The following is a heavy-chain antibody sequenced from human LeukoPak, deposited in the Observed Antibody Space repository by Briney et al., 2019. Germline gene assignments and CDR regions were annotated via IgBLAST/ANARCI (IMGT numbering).Heavy chain of an antibody. D-gene: IGHD3-16*01. CDR2: IYTSGCT. Sequence: SQTLSLTCTVSGGSISSGSYYWSWIRQPAGKGLEWIGRIYTSGCTNYNPSLKSRVTISVDTSKNQFSLKLSSVTAADTAVYYCARWERGSNDAFDIWGQGTMVTVSS. CDR1: GGSISSGSYY. V-gene: IGHV4-61*02. CDR3: ARWERGSNDAFDI. J-gene: IGHJ3*02.